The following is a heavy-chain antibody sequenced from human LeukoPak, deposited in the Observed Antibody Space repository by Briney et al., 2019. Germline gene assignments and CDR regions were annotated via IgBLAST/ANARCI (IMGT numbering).Heavy chain of an antibody. CDR3: ASQVYYVSGSPDLYYYYYSGMDV. J-gene: IGHJ6*01. Sequence: GGSLTLSCAASGWTFSSYYMSWVRQPPGKGLEWVGVIYSGGSTYYTDSLKGRFTISRDNSKNKLYLQMNSLRAEDTAVYYCASQVYYVSGSPDLYYYYYSGMDVWGQGTTVTVSS. CDR2: IYSGGST. CDR1: GWTFSSYY. D-gene: IGHD3-10*01. V-gene: IGHV3-66*04.